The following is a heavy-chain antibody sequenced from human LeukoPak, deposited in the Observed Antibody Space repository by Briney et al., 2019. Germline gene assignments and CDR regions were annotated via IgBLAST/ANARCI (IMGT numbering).Heavy chain of an antibody. CDR2: IYYSGST. CDR1: GGSISSDGYY. D-gene: IGHD3-22*01. Sequence: PSETLSLTCTVSGGSISSDGYYWSWIRQHPGKGLEWIGYIYYSGSTYYNPSLKSRVTISVDTSKNQFSLKLSSVTAADTAVYYCAGYDSSGYYVDYWGQGTLVTVSS. V-gene: IGHV4-31*03. J-gene: IGHJ4*02. CDR3: AGYDSSGYYVDY.